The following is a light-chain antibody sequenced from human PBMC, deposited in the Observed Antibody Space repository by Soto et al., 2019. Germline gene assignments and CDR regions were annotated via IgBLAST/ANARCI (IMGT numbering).Light chain of an antibody. CDR1: QAISSY. CDR3: QQLNSYPRT. J-gene: IGKJ1*01. CDR2: GAS. V-gene: IGKV1-9*01. Sequence: IQLTQSPSSLSASVGDRVTITCRASQAISSYLAWYQQKPGRAPNLLIYGASTLQSGVPSRFSGRGSGPDFTLTISSLQPEDFATYYCQQLNSYPRTFGQGTKVEIK.